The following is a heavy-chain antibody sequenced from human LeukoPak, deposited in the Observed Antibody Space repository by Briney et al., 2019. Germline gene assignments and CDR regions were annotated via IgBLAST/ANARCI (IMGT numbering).Heavy chain of an antibody. CDR1: GFTFSSYA. V-gene: IGHV3-30*04. Sequence: AGGSLRLSCATSGFTFSSYAMHWVRQAPGKGLEWVAVISYDGSNKYYADSVKGRFTISRDNAKNTLYLQMNSLRAEDTAVYYCARGLDPWGQGTLVTVSS. CDR2: ISYDGSNK. D-gene: IGHD3-10*01. J-gene: IGHJ5*02. CDR3: ARGLDP.